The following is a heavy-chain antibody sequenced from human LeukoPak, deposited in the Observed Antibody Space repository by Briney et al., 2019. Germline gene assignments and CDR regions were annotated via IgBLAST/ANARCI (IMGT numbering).Heavy chain of an antibody. V-gene: IGHV1-2*02. CDR2: INPNSGGT. J-gene: IGHJ6*02. CDR3: ARDGDTYGYYYYGMDV. CDR1: GYTFTGYY. D-gene: IGHD5-18*01. Sequence: GASVKVSCKASGYTFTGYYMHWVRQAPGQGLEWMGWINPNSGGTKYAQTFKGRVTMTRDTSISTAYMELSSLRSDDTAVYYCARDGDTYGYYYYGMDVSGQGTTVTVSS.